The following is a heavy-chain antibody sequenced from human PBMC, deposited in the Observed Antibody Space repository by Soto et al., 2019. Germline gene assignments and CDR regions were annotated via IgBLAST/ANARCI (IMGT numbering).Heavy chain of an antibody. V-gene: IGHV4-61*01. CDR2: IYYSGST. D-gene: IGHD3-3*01. Sequence: QVQLQESGPGLVKPSETLSLTCTVSGGSVSSGSYYWSWIRQPPGKGLEWIGYIYYSGSTNYNPSLKSRVTISVDTSKNQFSLKLSSVTAADTAVYYCARSGYSYYYYGMDVWGQGTTVTVSS. CDR3: ARSGYSYYYYGMDV. J-gene: IGHJ6*02. CDR1: GGSVSSGSYY.